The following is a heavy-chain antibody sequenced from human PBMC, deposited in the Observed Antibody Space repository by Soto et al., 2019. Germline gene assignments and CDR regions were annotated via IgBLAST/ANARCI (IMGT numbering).Heavy chain of an antibody. CDR1: GWSFSCFY. CDR2: INHSGST. J-gene: IGHJ6*03. V-gene: IGHV4-34*01. CDR3: ARGVAKYCSGGSCYPHYYYMDV. D-gene: IGHD2-15*01. Sequence: SETLSLTCAVYGWSFSCFYWSLIRQPPGKGLEWIGEINHSGSTNYNPSLKSRVTISVDTSKNQFSLKLSSVTAADTAVYYCARGVAKYCSGGSCYPHYYYMDVRGKGTTVTVSS.